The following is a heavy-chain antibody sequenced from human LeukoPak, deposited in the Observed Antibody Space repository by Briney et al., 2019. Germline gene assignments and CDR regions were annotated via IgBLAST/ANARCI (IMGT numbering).Heavy chain of an antibody. Sequence: SETLSLTCAVYGGSFSGYYWSWIRQPPGKGLEWIGEINHSGSTNYNPSLKSRVTISVDTSKNQFSLKLSSVTAADTAVYYYARGPWSSCSSTSCYAFHYWGQGTLVTVSS. V-gene: IGHV4-34*01. CDR1: GGSFSGYY. CDR3: ARGPWSSCSSTSCYAFHY. CDR2: INHSGST. D-gene: IGHD2-2*01. J-gene: IGHJ4*02.